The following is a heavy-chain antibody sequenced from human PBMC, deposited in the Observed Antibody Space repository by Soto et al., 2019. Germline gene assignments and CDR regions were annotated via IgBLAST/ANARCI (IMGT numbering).Heavy chain of an antibody. Sequence: GESLKTAFEFSGYTFANYCNGWVRQVPGKGLEWVAISYPSDARTIYSPSFKGQVNISADKSISNVYLHWTSAKASDTAIYYCSKSKYGTSVRYLHHWGQGTPVTVSS. CDR3: SKSKYGTSVRYLHH. V-gene: IGHV5-51*01. CDR1: GYTFANYC. J-gene: IGHJ1*01. D-gene: IGHD2-8*01. CDR2: SYPSDART.